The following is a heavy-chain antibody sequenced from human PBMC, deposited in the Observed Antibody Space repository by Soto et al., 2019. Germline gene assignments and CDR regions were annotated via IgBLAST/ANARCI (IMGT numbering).Heavy chain of an antibody. CDR3: AKADGEQWLIPHLDN. CDR1: GFNFKKSA. J-gene: IGHJ4*02. D-gene: IGHD6-19*01. Sequence: EVQLLESGGGVVQLGGSLRLSCEASGFNFKKSAMAWVRQAPGEGLEWVSGISCCGGSTSYADSVKGRFSVARDDSKNTLSLQLNSLRVEDTARYYCAKADGEQWLIPHLDNWGQGTLVTVS. V-gene: IGHV3-23*01. CDR2: ISCCGGST.